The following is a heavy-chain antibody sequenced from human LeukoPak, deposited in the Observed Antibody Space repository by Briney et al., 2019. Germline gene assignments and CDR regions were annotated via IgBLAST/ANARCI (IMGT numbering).Heavy chain of an antibody. CDR1: GFTFSSSA. CDR3: AKAGSIRFDY. CDR2: ISGGPGNT. D-gene: IGHD1-26*01. V-gene: IGHV3-23*01. Sequence: PGGSLRLSCAASGFTFSSSAMSWVRQAPGKGLEWVSGISGGPGNTYYADAVKGRFTISRDNSKNTLYLQMSSLRAEDTAVYYCAKAGSIRFDYWGQGTLVTVSS. J-gene: IGHJ4*02.